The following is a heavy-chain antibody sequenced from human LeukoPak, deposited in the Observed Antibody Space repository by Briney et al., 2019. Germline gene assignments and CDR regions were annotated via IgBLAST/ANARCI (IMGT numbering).Heavy chain of an antibody. V-gene: IGHV1-2*02. J-gene: IGHJ5*02. D-gene: IGHD2-15*01. CDR3: ARDWCSGGSCYGWFDP. Sequence: ASVKVSCKASGYTFTGYYMHWVRQAPGQGLEWMGWINPNSGGANYAQKFQGRVTMTRDTSISTAYMELSRLRSDDTAVYYCARDWCSGGSCYGWFDPWGQGTLVTVSS. CDR1: GYTFTGYY. CDR2: INPNSGGA.